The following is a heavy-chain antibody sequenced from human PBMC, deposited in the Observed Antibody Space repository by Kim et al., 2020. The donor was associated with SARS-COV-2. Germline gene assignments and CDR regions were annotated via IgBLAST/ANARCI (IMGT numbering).Heavy chain of an antibody. CDR3: AREPATTKAVDY. J-gene: IGHJ4*02. V-gene: IGHV1-2*02. D-gene: IGHD6-25*01. Sequence: NYAEKFQGRVTMTRDTSISAAYMELTRLRSDDTAVYYCAREPATTKAVDYWGQGTLVTVSS.